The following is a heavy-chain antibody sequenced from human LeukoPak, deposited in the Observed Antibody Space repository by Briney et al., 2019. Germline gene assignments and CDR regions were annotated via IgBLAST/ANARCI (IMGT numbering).Heavy chain of an antibody. CDR3: ARLFPPYDYVWGSYRINAFDI. J-gene: IGHJ3*02. CDR2: IYYSGST. CDR1: GGSISSYF. D-gene: IGHD3-16*02. Sequence: SETLSLTCTVSGGSISSYFWSWIRRPPGKGLEWIGYIYYSGSTNYNPSLKSRVTISVDTSKNQFSLKLSSVTAADTAVYYCARLFPPYDYVWGSYRINAFDIWGQGTMVTVSS. V-gene: IGHV4-59*08.